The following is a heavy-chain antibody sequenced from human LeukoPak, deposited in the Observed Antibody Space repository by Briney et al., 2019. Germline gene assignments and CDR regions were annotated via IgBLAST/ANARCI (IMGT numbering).Heavy chain of an antibody. CDR2: IYSGGST. V-gene: IGHV3-66*01. D-gene: IGHD3-22*01. CDR3: ARAAYYDSSGYNDY. CDR1: GFTVSSNY. Sequence: GGSLRLSCAASGFTVSSNYMSWVRQAPGKGLGWVSVIYSGGSTYYADSVKGRFTISRDNSKNTLYLQMNSLRAEDTAVYYCARAAYYDSSGYNDYWGQGTLVTVSS. J-gene: IGHJ4*02.